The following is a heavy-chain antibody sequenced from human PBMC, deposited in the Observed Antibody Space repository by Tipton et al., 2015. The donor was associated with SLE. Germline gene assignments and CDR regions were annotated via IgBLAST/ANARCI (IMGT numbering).Heavy chain of an antibody. Sequence: TLSLTCTVSGGSISSYYWSWIRQPPGKGLEWIGEINHSGSTNYNPSLKSRVTISVDTSKNQFSLKLSSVTAADTAVYYCARGPEVYNWNYDGNVWGKGTTVTVSS. CDR1: GGSISSYY. CDR2: INHSGST. J-gene: IGHJ6*04. D-gene: IGHD1-7*01. V-gene: IGHV4-34*01. CDR3: ARGPEVYNWNYDGNV.